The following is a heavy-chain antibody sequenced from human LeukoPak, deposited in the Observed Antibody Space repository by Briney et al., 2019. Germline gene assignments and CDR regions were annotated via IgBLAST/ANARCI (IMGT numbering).Heavy chain of an antibody. D-gene: IGHD3-10*01. J-gene: IGHJ3*02. V-gene: IGHV1-46*01. CDR3: ARDRTITMVRGTLNHAFDI. CDR2: INPSGGST. CDR1: GYTFTSYY. Sequence: ASVKVSCKACGYTFTSYYMHWVRQAPGQGLEWMGIINPSGGSTSYAQKFQGRVTMTRDTSTSTVYMELSSLRSEDTAVYYCARDRTITMVRGTLNHAFDIWGQGTMVTVSS.